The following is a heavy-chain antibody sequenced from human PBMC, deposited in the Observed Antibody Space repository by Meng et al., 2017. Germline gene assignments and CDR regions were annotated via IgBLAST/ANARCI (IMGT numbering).Heavy chain of an antibody. Sequence: EQLQQWGAGLLTPSEPLSLPCAVYCGSFSGYYWSWIRQPPGKGLEWIGEINHSGSTNYNPSLKSRVTISVDTSKNQFSLKLSSVTAADTAVYFCARGRWRGNRFDPWGQGTLVTVSS. V-gene: IGHV4-34*01. J-gene: IGHJ5*02. D-gene: IGHD3-10*01. CDR2: INHSGST. CDR1: CGSFSGYY. CDR3: ARGRWRGNRFDP.